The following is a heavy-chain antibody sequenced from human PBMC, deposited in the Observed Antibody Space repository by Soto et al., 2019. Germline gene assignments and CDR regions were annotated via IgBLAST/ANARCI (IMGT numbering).Heavy chain of an antibody. Sequence: ASVQVSCKASGGTFSSYAISWVRQAPGQGLEWMGGIIPIFGTANYAQKIQGGVTITADDSTSTAYMELSSLRSEDTAVYYCARVSRYYYDSSGYPQSYEYSQHWGQGTLVTVSS. CDR1: GGTFSSYA. D-gene: IGHD3-22*01. J-gene: IGHJ1*01. CDR2: IIPIFGTA. CDR3: ARVSRYYYDSSGYPQSYEYSQH. V-gene: IGHV1-69*13.